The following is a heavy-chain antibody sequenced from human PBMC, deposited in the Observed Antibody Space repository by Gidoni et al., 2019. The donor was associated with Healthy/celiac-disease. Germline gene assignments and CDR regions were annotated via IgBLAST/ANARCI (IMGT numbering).Heavy chain of an antibody. CDR3: ASLGGDYVDY. CDR2: INSDGSST. Sequence: EVQLVESGGGLVQPGGSLRLSCADSGFTFSSYWMHWVRQAPGKGMVWVSRINSDGSSTSYADSVKGRFTISRDNAKNTLYLQMNSLRAEDTAVYYCASLGGDYVDYWGQGTLVTVSS. CDR1: GFTFSSYW. D-gene: IGHD1-26*01. J-gene: IGHJ4*02. V-gene: IGHV3-74*01.